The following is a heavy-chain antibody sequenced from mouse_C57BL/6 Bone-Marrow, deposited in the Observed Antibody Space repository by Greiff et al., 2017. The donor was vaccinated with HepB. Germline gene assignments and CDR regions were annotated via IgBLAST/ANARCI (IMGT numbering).Heavy chain of an antibody. CDR3: ARTGNWYFDV. CDR2: ISDGGSYT. CDR1: GFTFSSYA. D-gene: IGHD4-1*01. V-gene: IGHV5-4*01. Sequence: EVQVVESGGGLVKPGGSLKLSCAASGFTFSSYAMSWVRQTPEKRLEWVATISDGGSYTYYPDNVKGRFTIYRDNAKNNLYLQMSHLKSEDTAMYYCARTGNWYFDVWGTGTTVTVSS. J-gene: IGHJ1*03.